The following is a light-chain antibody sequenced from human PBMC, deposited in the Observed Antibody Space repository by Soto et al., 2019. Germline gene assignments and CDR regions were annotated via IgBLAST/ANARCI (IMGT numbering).Light chain of an antibody. CDR1: QTVSSSY. CDR2: GAS. CDR3: QEYGSSRT. Sequence: EIVLTQSPGTLSFSPGERATLSCRASQTVSSSYLAWYQQKPGQAPRLLIYGASSRATGIPDRFSGSGSGTDFTLNITTLEPEDFAVYYCQEYGSSRTFGQGTEVEFK. J-gene: IGKJ1*01. V-gene: IGKV3-20*01.